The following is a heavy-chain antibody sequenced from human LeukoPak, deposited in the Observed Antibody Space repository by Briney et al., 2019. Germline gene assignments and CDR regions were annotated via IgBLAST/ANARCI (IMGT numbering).Heavy chain of an antibody. Sequence: PGGSLRLPCAASGFSFDTYAMHWVRQAPGNGLEYVSSITSDGGTSYYADSVRGRFTVSRDNSKDTLYLQMTSLRPEDTAVYYCVKDLAGSGDYWGQGTLVTVSS. J-gene: IGHJ4*02. CDR3: VKDLAGSGDY. CDR1: GFSFDTYA. CDR2: ITSDGGTS. V-gene: IGHV3-64D*06. D-gene: IGHD3-10*01.